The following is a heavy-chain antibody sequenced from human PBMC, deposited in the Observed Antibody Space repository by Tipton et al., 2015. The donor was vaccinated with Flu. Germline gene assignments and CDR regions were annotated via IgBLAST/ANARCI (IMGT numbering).Heavy chain of an antibody. Sequence: TLSLTCDVSGGPLGNYFCAWIRQPPGKRLELIGSIYPSGTTYYNPSLKSRVTISVDTSKSQFSLMLRSVTAADTAVYYCARLSYYDVDLKNFYFDYWGQGALVTVSS. CDR1: GGPLGNYF. CDR2: IYPSGTT. V-gene: IGHV4-39*01. D-gene: IGHD3-10*02. CDR3: ARLSYYDVDLKNFYFDY. J-gene: IGHJ4*02.